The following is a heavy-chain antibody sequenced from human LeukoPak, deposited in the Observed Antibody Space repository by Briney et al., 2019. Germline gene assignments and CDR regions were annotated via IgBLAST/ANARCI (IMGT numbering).Heavy chain of an antibody. CDR2: IYPDDSDT. V-gene: IGHV5-51*01. Sequence: GESLKISCKGSGYSFTNYWIGWVRQMPGKGLEWMGSIYPDDSDTGYSPSFRGQVTISADKSISTAYLQWSRLKASDTAMYYCARTLGAVPEYFQHWGQGTLVTVPS. CDR3: ARTLGAVPEYFQH. D-gene: IGHD6-13*01. CDR1: GYSFTNYW. J-gene: IGHJ1*01.